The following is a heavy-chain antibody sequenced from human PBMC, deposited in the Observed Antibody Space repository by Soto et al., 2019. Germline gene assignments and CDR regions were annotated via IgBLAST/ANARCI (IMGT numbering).Heavy chain of an antibody. V-gene: IGHV3-23*01. D-gene: IGHD6-13*01. J-gene: IGHJ3*02. CDR2: ISGSGGST. CDR3: AWFSISWYDAFDI. CDR1: GFTFRSHA. Sequence: EVQLLESGGGLVQPGGSLRLSCAASGFTFRSHAMSWVRQAPGKGLEWVSAISGSGGSTYYADSVKGRFTISRDNSKNTLYMQMNRLRAEDTAVYYCAWFSISWYDAFDIWGQGTMVTVSS.